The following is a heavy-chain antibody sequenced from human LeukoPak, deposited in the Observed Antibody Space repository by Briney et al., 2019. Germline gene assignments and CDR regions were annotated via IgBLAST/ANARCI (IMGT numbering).Heavy chain of an antibody. CDR3: ARGGYSYGPFDY. CDR2: INHSGST. D-gene: IGHD5-18*01. J-gene: IGHJ4*02. V-gene: IGHV4-34*01. Sequence: PSETLSLTCAVYGGSFSGYYWSWIRQPPGKGLEWIGEINHSGSTNYNPSLKSRVTRSVDTSKNQFSLKLSSVAAADTAVYYCARGGYSYGPFDYWGQGTLVTVSS. CDR1: GGSFSGYY.